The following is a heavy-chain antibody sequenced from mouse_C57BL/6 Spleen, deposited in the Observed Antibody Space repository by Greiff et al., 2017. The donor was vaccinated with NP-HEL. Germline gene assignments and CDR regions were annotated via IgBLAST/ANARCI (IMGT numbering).Heavy chain of an antibody. CDR1: GFTFSSYG. CDR3: ARHEDWFAY. J-gene: IGHJ3*01. CDR2: ISSGGGYT. Sequence: EVQGVESGGDLVKPGGSLKLSCAASGFTFSSYGMSWVRQTPDKRLEWVATISSGGGYTYYPDSVKGRVTISRDNAKNTLYLQMSSLKSEDTAMYYCARHEDWFAYWGQGTLVTVSA. V-gene: IGHV5-6*01.